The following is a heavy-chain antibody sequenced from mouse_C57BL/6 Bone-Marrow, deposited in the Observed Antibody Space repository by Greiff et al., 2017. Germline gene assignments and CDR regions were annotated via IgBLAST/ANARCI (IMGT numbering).Heavy chain of an antibody. V-gene: IGHV1-59*01. D-gene: IGHD2-4*01. CDR3: ARNDYYIDY. CDR2: IDPSDSYT. J-gene: IGHJ2*01. Sequence: QVQLQQSGAELVRPGTSVKLSCKASGYTFTSYWMHWVKQRPGQGLEWIGVIDPSDSYTNYNQKFKGKAPLTVDTSSSTAYMQLSSLTSEDSAVYYCARNDYYIDYWGQGTTLTVSS. CDR1: GYTFTSYW.